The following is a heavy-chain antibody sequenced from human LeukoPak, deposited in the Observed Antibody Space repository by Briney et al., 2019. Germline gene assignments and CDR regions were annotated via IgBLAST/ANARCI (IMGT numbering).Heavy chain of an antibody. D-gene: IGHD2-15*01. CDR3: ARALGYCSGGSCQLRN. V-gene: IGHV5-51*01. Sequence: GESLQISCQGSGYSFTSYWIGWVRQMPGKGLEWMGIIYPGDSDTRYSPSFQGQVTISADKSISTAYLQWSSLKASDTAMYYCARALGYCSGGSCQLRNWGQGTLVTVSS. CDR1: GYSFTSYW. J-gene: IGHJ4*02. CDR2: IYPGDSDT.